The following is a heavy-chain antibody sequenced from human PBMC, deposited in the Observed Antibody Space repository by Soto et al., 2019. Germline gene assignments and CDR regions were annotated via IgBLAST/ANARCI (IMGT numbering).Heavy chain of an antibody. CDR1: GFTFSSYG. Sequence: VQLVESGGGLVQPGGSLRLSCGGSGFTFSSYGMHWVRQAPGKGLEWVAVISYDGSNKYYADSVKGRFTISRDNSKNTLYLQMNSLRAEDTAVYYCARDQAHSSRWQYYYYGLDVWGHGTTVSVSS. J-gene: IGHJ6*02. V-gene: IGHV3-30*03. D-gene: IGHD6-13*01. CDR3: ARDQAHSSRWQYYYYGLDV. CDR2: ISYDGSNK.